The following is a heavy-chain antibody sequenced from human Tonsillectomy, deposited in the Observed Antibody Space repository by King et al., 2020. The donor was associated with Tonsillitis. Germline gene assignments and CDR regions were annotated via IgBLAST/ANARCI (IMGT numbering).Heavy chain of an antibody. D-gene: IGHD2-2*03. CDR1: GFSFSNYG. CDR2: ISFDGGSE. Sequence: VQLVESGGGVVQPGRSLRLSCAASGFSFSNYGMHWVRQAPGTGLEWVAVISFDGGSEYYADSVKGRFAISRDNSKNTRYLHLNILRTEDTAVSFFSKAAGHCFRTLCPVFDHWGQGTLVTVSS. J-gene: IGHJ4*02. CDR3: SKAAGHCFRTLCPVFDH. V-gene: IGHV3-30*18.